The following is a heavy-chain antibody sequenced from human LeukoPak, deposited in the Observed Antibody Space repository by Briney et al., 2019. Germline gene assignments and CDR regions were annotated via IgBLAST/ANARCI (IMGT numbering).Heavy chain of an antibody. CDR1: GFTFSSYS. D-gene: IGHD6-13*01. CDR2: ISGSGGST. V-gene: IGHV3-23*01. J-gene: IGHJ4*02. CDR3: AKDSAVWAAAGLFDY. Sequence: PGGSLRLSCAASGFTFSSYSMNWVRQAPGKGLEWVSAISGSGGSTYYADSVKGRFTISRDNSKNTLYLQMNSLRAEDTAVYYCAKDSAVWAAAGLFDYWGQGTLVTVSS.